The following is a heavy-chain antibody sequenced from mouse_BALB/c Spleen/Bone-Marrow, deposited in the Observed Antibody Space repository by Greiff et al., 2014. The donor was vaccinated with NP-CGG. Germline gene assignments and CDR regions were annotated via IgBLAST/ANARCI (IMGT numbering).Heavy chain of an antibody. CDR3: TREGTFFAY. D-gene: IGHD3-3*01. V-gene: IGHV1S81*02. CDR2: INPSNGGT. J-gene: IGHJ3*01. CDR1: GYTFTSYY. Sequence: VQLQQSGAKLVKPGASVKLSCKSSGYTFTSYYMYWVKQRPGQGLEWIGGINPSNGGTNFNEKFKSKATLTVDKSSSTAYMQLSSLTSEDSAVYYCTREGTFFAYWGQGTLVTVSA.